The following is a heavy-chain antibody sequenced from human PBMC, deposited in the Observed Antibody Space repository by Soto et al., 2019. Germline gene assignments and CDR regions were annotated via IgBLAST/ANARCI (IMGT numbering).Heavy chain of an antibody. J-gene: IGHJ6*02. V-gene: IGHV3-48*02. CDR2: ISSSSSTI. D-gene: IGHD2-8*01. Sequence: GGSLRLSCAASGFTFSSYSMNWVRQAPGKGLEWVSYISSSSSTIYYADSVKGRFTISRDNAKNSLFLQMNSLRDEDTAVYYCARDKYCTNGVCFYGMDVWGHGTTVTVSS. CDR3: ARDKYCTNGVCFYGMDV. CDR1: GFTFSSYS.